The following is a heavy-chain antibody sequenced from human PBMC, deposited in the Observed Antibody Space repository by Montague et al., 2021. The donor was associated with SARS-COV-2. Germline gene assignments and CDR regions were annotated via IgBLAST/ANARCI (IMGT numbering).Heavy chain of an antibody. Sequence: SETLSLTCTVSGGSISGYYWSWIRQPPGKGLEWIGYIYYSGTTNYNPSLYSRGTIPLDTSKNQFSLKMTSVTAADTAVYYCARVTWVRGVYADYWGRGTLVTVSS. CDR1: GGSISGYY. D-gene: IGHD3-10*01. V-gene: IGHV4-59*01. CDR3: ARVTWVRGVYADY. CDR2: IYYSGTT. J-gene: IGHJ4*02.